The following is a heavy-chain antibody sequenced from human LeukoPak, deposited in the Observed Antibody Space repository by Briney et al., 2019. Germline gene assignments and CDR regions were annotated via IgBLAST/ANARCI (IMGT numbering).Heavy chain of an antibody. D-gene: IGHD6-13*01. CDR2: IWYDGSNK. CDR3: AKDLTAAAANGNWFDP. V-gene: IGHV3-30*02. Sequence: GGSLRLSCAASGFTFSSYGMHWVRQAPGKGLEWVAVIWYDGSNKYYADSVKGRFTISRDNSKNTLYLQMNSLRAEDTAVYYCAKDLTAAAANGNWFDPWGQGTLVTVSS. J-gene: IGHJ5*02. CDR1: GFTFSSYG.